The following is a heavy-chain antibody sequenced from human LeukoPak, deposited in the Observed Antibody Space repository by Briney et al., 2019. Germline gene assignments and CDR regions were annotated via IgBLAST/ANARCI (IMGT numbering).Heavy chain of an antibody. Sequence: GGSLRLSCAASGFTFSSYAMNWVRQAPGKGLEWVAYISSSSSTVYYADSVKGRLTISRDNAKNSLYLQMSNLRAEDTAVYFCARGGGLDVWGQGATVTVSS. J-gene: IGHJ6*02. V-gene: IGHV3-48*04. CDR1: GFTFSSYA. CDR2: ISSSSSTV. CDR3: ARGGGLDV. D-gene: IGHD3-16*01.